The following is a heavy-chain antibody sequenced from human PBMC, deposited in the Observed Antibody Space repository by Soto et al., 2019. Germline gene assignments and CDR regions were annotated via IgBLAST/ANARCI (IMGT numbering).Heavy chain of an antibody. J-gene: IGHJ6*03. V-gene: IGHV1-69*08. CDR3: ESGNMQIANNSVYFYYDTDV. Sequence: QVQLVQSGAEVKKPGSSVKFSCTASGDTFNDRTFTWVRRAPGQGLAWMGRVIPYFDALNYADKFQARVTITEDKSPNTAYRQVSGLKSNDLAIYYGESGNMQIANNSVYFYYDTDVWGKGTTVTVSS. CDR2: VIPYFDAL. D-gene: IGHD2-21*01. CDR1: GDTFNDRT.